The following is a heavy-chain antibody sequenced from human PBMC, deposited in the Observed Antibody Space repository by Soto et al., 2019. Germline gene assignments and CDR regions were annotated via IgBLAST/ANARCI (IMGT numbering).Heavy chain of an antibody. Sequence: PSEPLSLTCTVSGGSISSGDYYWSWIRQPPGKGLEWIGYIYYSGSTYYNPSLKSRVTISVDTSKNQFSLKLSSVTAADTAVYYCARGYYYDSSGYSNPQDVWGQGTTVTVSS. CDR3: ARGYYYDSSGYSNPQDV. CDR1: GGSISSGDYY. V-gene: IGHV4-30-4*01. J-gene: IGHJ6*02. CDR2: IYYSGST. D-gene: IGHD3-22*01.